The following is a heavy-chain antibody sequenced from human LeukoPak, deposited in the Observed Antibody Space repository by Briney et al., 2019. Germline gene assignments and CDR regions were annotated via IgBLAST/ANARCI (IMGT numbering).Heavy chain of an antibody. CDR2: IYHSGST. D-gene: IGHD1-26*01. CDR1: GGSISSSSYY. J-gene: IGHJ4*02. V-gene: IGHV4-39*07. Sequence: SETLSLTRTVSGGSISSSSYYWGWIRQPPGKGLEWIGSIYHSGSTYYNPSLKSRVTISVDTSKNQFSLKLSSVTAADTAVYYCASFVGAATTSHIDYWGQGTLVTVSS. CDR3: ASFVGAATTSHIDY.